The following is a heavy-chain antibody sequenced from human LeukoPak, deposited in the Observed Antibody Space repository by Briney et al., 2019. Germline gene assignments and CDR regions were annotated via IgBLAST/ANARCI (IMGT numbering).Heavy chain of an antibody. J-gene: IGHJ3*02. CDR2: VYYSGRT. V-gene: IGHV4-59*02. CDR3: ARRGGNPLGAFDI. CDR1: GASVSNYD. Sequence: RASETLSLTCTVSGASVSNYDWSWLRQPPGKGLEWIGYVYYSGRTNYNPSLECRVTIPVDTSKNQFSLKLTSVTAADTAMYYCARRGGNPLGAFDIWGQGTMVTVSS. D-gene: IGHD4-23*01.